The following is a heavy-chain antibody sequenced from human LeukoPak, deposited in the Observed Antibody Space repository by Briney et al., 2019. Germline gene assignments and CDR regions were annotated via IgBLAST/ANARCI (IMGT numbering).Heavy chain of an antibody. CDR3: ARQGRNRDFCSSISCHYFDF. CDR1: GGSISSFY. D-gene: IGHD2-2*01. CDR2: VYYSGTT. V-gene: IGHV4-59*13. J-gene: IGHJ4*02. Sequence: SETLSLTCKVSGGSISSFYWSWIRQPPGKGLEWIGCVYYSGTTNYNPSLKSRVTISGDTSKNQFSLKLSSATAADTAVYYCARQGRNRDFCSSISCHYFDFWGQGALATVSS.